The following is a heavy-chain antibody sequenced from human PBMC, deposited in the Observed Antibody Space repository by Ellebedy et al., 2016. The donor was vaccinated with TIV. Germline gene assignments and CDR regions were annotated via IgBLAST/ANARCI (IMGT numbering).Heavy chain of an antibody. J-gene: IGHJ3*02. CDR2: VWYDGNTK. D-gene: IGHD3-10*01. V-gene: IGHV3-33*01. CDR1: GFIFSDYG. Sequence: GESLKITCAASGFIFSDYGMHWVRPVPGKGLEWVAVVWYDGNTKYYTESVKGRFTISRDNSKNTMFMEMNSLRAEDTAVYYCARGSGSRIYMSAFDMWGQGTMVTVSS. CDR3: ARGSGSRIYMSAFDM.